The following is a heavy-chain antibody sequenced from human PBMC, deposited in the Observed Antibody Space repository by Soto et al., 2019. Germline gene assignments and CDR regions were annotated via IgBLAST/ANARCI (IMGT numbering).Heavy chain of an antibody. CDR1: GYTFTSFG. V-gene: IGHV1-18*01. CDR2: VNAYNGNT. D-gene: IGHD6-13*01. CDR3: AAGAAGRASHVI. Sequence: QVQLVQSGSEVKKPGASVKVSCKASGYTFTSFGVNWVRQAPGQGLEWMGWVNAYNGNTNYAQKYQDRVTLTADTSTSTVYMKVKGLRPYYPAVHYCAAGAAGRASHVIWGQGPLSTVAS. J-gene: IGHJ4*02.